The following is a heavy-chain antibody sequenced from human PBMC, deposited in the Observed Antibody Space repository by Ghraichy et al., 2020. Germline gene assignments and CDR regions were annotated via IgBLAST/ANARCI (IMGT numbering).Heavy chain of an antibody. D-gene: IGHD3-10*01. CDR3: AAYGSGSYTYYYYGMDV. J-gene: IGHJ6*02. Sequence: SETLSLTCAVSGGSISSSNWWSWVRQPPGKGLEWIGEIYHSGSTNYNPSLKSRVTISLDKSKNQFSLKLSSVTAADTAVYYCAAYGSGSYTYYYYGMDVWGQGTTVTVSS. V-gene: IGHV4-4*02. CDR2: IYHSGST. CDR1: GGSISSSNW.